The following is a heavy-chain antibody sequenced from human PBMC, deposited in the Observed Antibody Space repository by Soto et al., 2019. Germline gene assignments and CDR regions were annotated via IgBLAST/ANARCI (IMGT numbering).Heavy chain of an antibody. D-gene: IGHD3-10*01. J-gene: IGHJ4*02. CDR2: ISAYNGNT. CDR3: ARDRGYGSGSYYPYYFDY. CDR1: GYTFTSYG. V-gene: IGHV1-18*01. Sequence: ASVKVSCKASGYTFTSYGISWVRQAPGQGLERMGWISAYNGNTNYAQKLQGRVTMTTDTSTSTAYMELRSLRSDDTAVYYCARDRGYGSGSYYPYYFDYWGQGTLVTVSS.